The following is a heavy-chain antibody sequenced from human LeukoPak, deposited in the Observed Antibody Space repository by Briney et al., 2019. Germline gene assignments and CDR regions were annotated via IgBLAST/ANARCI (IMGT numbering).Heavy chain of an antibody. CDR3: ASTNFLLGYYYYGMDV. V-gene: IGHV4-59*08. CDR1: GGSINTYY. J-gene: IGHJ6*02. D-gene: IGHD2/OR15-2a*01. Sequence: SGTLSLTCTVSGGSINTYYWGWIRQPPGKGLEWIGCIYNAGTTNYNPSLKSRVTISADTSKNQFSLKLSSVTAADTAVYYCASTNFLLGYYYYGMDVWGPGTTVTVS. CDR2: IYNAGTT.